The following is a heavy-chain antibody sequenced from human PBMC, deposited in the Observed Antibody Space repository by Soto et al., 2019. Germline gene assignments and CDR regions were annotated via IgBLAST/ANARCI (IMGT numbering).Heavy chain of an antibody. J-gene: IGHJ5*02. CDR3: AREVRATFDP. V-gene: IGHV3-7*01. CDR1: GFTFSTYW. CDR2: IKQDGSEK. D-gene: IGHD1-26*01. Sequence: GGSLRLSCAASGFTFSTYWMSWVRQAPGKGPEWVASIKQDGSEKYYMDSVKGRFTISKDNAKNSLYLQMNSLRLEDTAFYYCAREVRATFDPWGQGTLVTVSS.